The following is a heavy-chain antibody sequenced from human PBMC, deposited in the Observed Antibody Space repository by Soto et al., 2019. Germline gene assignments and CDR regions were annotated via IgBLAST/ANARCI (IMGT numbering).Heavy chain of an antibody. D-gene: IGHD1-1*01. CDR1: GGTFSSYA. J-gene: IGHJ3*02. Sequence: SVKVSCKASGGTFSSYAISWVRQAPGQGLEWMGGIIPIFGTANYAQKFQGRVTMTADESTSTAYMELRSLRSDDTAVYYCARVQLERPDAFDIWGQGTMVTVSS. CDR3: ARVQLERPDAFDI. V-gene: IGHV1-69*13. CDR2: IIPIFGTA.